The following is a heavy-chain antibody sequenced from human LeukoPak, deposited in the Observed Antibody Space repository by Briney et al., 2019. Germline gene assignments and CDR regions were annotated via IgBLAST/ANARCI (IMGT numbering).Heavy chain of an antibody. D-gene: IGHD3-10*01. CDR1: GFTFDDYG. V-gene: IGHV3-20*04. CDR3: ATSKRGNYYYYMDV. Sequence: GSLRLSCAASGFTFDDYGMSWVRQAPGKGLEWVSGINWNGGSTGYADSVKGRFTISRDSAKNSLYPQMNSLRAEDTALYYCATSKRGNYYYYMDVWGKGTTVTVSS. CDR2: INWNGGST. J-gene: IGHJ6*03.